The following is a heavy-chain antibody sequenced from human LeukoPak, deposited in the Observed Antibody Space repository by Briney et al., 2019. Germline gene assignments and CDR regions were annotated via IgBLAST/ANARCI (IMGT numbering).Heavy chain of an antibody. V-gene: IGHV4-39*07. J-gene: IGHJ4*02. Sequence: SETLSLTCTVSGGSISSGTYYWGCIRQSPGKGLEWIGSMHYSGTTYYNPSLKSRVTISVDTSKNQFSLKLSSVTAADTAVYYCARGATGPDYFDYWGQGTLVTVSS. CDR1: GGSISSGTYY. CDR3: ARGATGPDYFDY. CDR2: MHYSGTT. D-gene: IGHD1-26*01.